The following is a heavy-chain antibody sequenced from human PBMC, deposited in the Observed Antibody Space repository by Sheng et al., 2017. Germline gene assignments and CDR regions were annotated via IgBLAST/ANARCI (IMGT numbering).Heavy chain of an antibody. CDR1: GGSISSHY. D-gene: IGHD3-10*01. Sequence: QVQLQESGPGLVKPSETLSLTCTVSGGSISSHYWSWIRQPPGKGLEWIGYMYYSGSTNYNPSLKSRVTISVDTSKNQFSLKLSSVTAADTAVYYCARGEVRYYMDVWGKGTTVTVS. CDR3: ARGEVRYYMDV. CDR2: MYYSGST. V-gene: IGHV4-59*11. J-gene: IGHJ6*03.